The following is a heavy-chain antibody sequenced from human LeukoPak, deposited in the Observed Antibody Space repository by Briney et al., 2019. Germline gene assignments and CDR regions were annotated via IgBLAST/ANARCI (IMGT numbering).Heavy chain of an antibody. CDR2: INPNSGGT. V-gene: IGHV1-2*02. Sequence: ASVKVSCKASGYTFTGYYIHWVRQAPGQGLEWMGWINPNSGGTNYAQKFQGRVTMTRDTSISTAYMELSRLRSDDTAVYYCARDRIAAAGNRRFDYWGQGTLVTVSS. D-gene: IGHD6-13*01. CDR1: GYTFTGYY. CDR3: ARDRIAAAGNRRFDY. J-gene: IGHJ4*02.